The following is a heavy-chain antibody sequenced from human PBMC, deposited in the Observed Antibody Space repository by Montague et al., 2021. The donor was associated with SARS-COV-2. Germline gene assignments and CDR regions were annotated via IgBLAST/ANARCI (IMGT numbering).Heavy chain of an antibody. V-gene: IGHV2-70*11. J-gene: IGHJ4*02. CDR1: GFSLSTSGMC. D-gene: IGHD6-19*01. CDR2: IDWDDDK. Sequence: PALVKPTQTLTLTCTFSGFSLSTSGMCVSWIRQPPGKALEWLARIDWDDDKYYSTSLKTRLTISKDTSKNQVVLTMTNMDPADTATYYCARMTVAGIPFDYWGQGTLVTVSS. CDR3: ARMTVAGIPFDY.